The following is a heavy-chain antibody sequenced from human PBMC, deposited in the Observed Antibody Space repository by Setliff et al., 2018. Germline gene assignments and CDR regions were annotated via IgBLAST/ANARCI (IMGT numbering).Heavy chain of an antibody. D-gene: IGHD4-4*01. Sequence: SETLSLPCAVYGGSFSGYYWSWIRQPPGKGLEWIGEINHSGSTNYNPSLKSRVTISIDMSKNQFSLQLNSVTAADTAVYYCARGAYIGLDYWGQGTLVTVSS. J-gene: IGHJ4*02. CDR3: ARGAYIGLDY. CDR1: GGSFSGYY. CDR2: INHSGST. V-gene: IGHV4-34*01.